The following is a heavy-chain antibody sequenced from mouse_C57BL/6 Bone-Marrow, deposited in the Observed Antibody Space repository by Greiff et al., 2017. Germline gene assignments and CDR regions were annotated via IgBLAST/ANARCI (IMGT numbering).Heavy chain of an antibody. CDR3: ARVYDYDPMGY. CDR2: ISDDGSK. J-gene: IGHJ4*01. CDR1: GYSITRGNY. Sequence: DVKLVESGPGLVKPSQSLSLTCSVTGYSITRGNYWNWIRQFPGNKLEWRGYISDDGSKNYNASLKNRISFTRDTSKSQLYLKLNAVTTEDTAAYYCARVYDYDPMGYWGQGTSVTVSS. V-gene: IGHV3-6*01. D-gene: IGHD2-4*01.